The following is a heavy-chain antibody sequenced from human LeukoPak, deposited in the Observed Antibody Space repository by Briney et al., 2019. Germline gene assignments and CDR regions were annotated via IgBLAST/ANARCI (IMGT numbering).Heavy chain of an antibody. J-gene: IGHJ4*02. CDR2: ISGSGGST. Sequence: GGSLRPSCAASGVTFKNYAMSWVRQAPGKGLEWVSAISGSGGSTYYADSVKGRFTISRDNSKNTLYLQMNSLRAEDTAVYFCARDVEGGYSRHPYWGQGTLVTVSS. V-gene: IGHV3-23*01. CDR1: GVTFKNYA. CDR3: ARDVEGGYSRHPY. D-gene: IGHD5-18*01.